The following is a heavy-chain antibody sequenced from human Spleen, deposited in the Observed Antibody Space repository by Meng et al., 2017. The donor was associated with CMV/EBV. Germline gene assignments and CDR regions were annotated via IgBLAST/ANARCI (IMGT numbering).Heavy chain of an antibody. Sequence: ASVKVSCKASGYTFTGYYMHWVRQAPGQGLEWMGWINPNSGGTNYAQKFQGRVTMTRDTSISTAYMELSRLRSDDTAVYYCARGSPVIQLWSGRYFQHWGQGTLVTVSS. CDR3: ARGSPVIQLWSGRYFQH. CDR1: GYTFTGYY. V-gene: IGHV1-2*02. CDR2: INPNSGGT. D-gene: IGHD5-18*01. J-gene: IGHJ1*01.